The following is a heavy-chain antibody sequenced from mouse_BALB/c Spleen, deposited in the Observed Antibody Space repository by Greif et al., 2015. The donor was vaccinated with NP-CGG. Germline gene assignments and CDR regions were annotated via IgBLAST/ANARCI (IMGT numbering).Heavy chain of an antibody. CDR2: VWSGGST. V-gene: IGHV2-2*02. Sequence: VQLQESGPGLVQPSQSLSITCTVSGFSLTSYGVHWVRQSPGKGLEWLGVVWSGGSTDYNAAFISRLSISKDNSKSQVFFKMNSLQANDTAIYYCARNYYGSSYYAMDYWGQGTSVTVSS. CDR1: GFSLTSYG. J-gene: IGHJ4*01. CDR3: ARNYYGSSYYAMDY. D-gene: IGHD1-1*01.